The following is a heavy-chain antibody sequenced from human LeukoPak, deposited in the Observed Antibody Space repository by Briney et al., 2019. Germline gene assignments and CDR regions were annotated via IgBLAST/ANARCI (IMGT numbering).Heavy chain of an antibody. J-gene: IGHJ4*02. V-gene: IGHV3-48*03. CDR1: GFTFSSYE. Sequence: GGSLRLSCAASGFTFSSYEMNWVRQAPGKGLEWVSYISSSGSTIYYADSVKGRFTISRDNAKNSLYLQMNSLRAEDTAVYYCARQMATILDGLLDYWGQGTLVTVSS. CDR2: ISSSGSTI. CDR3: ARQMATILDGLLDY. D-gene: IGHD5-24*01.